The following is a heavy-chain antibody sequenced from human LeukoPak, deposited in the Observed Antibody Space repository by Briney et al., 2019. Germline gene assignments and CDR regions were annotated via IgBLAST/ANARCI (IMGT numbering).Heavy chain of an antibody. J-gene: IGHJ6*02. D-gene: IGHD6-19*01. CDR3: ATQYSSGWYYNYYYGMDV. Sequence: ASVKVSCKASGYTFTSYDINWVRQATGQGLEWMGWMNPNSGNTGYAQKFQGGVTMTRNTSISTAYMELSSLRSEDTAVYYCATQYSSGWYYNYYYGMDVWGQGTTVTVSS. V-gene: IGHV1-8*01. CDR2: MNPNSGNT. CDR1: GYTFTSYD.